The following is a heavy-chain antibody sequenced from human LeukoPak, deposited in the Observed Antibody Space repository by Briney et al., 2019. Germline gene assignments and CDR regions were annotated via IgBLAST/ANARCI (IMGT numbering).Heavy chain of an antibody. J-gene: IGHJ3*02. D-gene: IGHD1-1*01. Sequence: PSETLSLTCAVYGGSFSGYYWSWIRQPPGKGLEWIGEINHSGSTNYNPSLKSRVTISVDTSKNQFSLKLSSVTAADTAVYYCARVRTVYAFDIWGQGTMVTVSS. CDR2: INHSGST. V-gene: IGHV4-34*01. CDR1: GGSFSGYY. CDR3: ARVRTVYAFDI.